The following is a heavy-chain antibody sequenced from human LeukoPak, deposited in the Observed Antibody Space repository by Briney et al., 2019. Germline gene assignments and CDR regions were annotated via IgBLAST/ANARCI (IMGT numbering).Heavy chain of an antibody. CDR2: ISYDGSNK. CDR1: GFTFSSYG. V-gene: IGHV3-30*18. D-gene: IGHD3-10*01. Sequence: PGGSLRLSCAASGFTFSSYGMHWVRQAPGKGLEWVAVISYDGSNKYYADSVKGRFTISRDNSKNTLYLQMNSLRAEDTAVYYCAKEFLPWFGELGNYFDYWGQGTLVTVSS. CDR3: AKEFLPWFGELGNYFDY. J-gene: IGHJ4*02.